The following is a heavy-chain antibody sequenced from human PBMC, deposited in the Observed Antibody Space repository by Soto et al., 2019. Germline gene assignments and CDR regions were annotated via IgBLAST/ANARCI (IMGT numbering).Heavy chain of an antibody. J-gene: IGHJ4*02. CDR2: INPSGGST. Sequence: ASVKVSCKASGYTFTSYYMHWVRQAPGQGLEWMGIINPSGGSTSYAQKFQGRVTMTRDTSTSTVYMEVSSLRSEDTAVYYCSRVDPGETSPFDHWGQGTLVTVS. CDR3: SRVDPGETSPFDH. V-gene: IGHV1-46*03. D-gene: IGHD3-10*01. CDR1: GYTFTSYY.